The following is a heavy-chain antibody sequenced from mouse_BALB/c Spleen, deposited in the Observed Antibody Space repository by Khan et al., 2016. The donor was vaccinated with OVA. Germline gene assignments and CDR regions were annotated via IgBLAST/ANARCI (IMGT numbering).Heavy chain of an antibody. CDR1: GFTFSTYG. Sequence: EVELVESGGDLVKPGGSLKLSCAASGFTFSTYGMSLVRQTPDKRLEWVATISSGGSYTYYPDNVKGRFTISRDNAKNTLYLQMSSLKSEDTAMYYCARLAYYYNSEGFAYWGQGTLVTVSA. D-gene: IGHD1-1*01. V-gene: IGHV5-6*01. CDR3: ARLAYYYNSEGFAY. CDR2: ISSGGSYT. J-gene: IGHJ3*01.